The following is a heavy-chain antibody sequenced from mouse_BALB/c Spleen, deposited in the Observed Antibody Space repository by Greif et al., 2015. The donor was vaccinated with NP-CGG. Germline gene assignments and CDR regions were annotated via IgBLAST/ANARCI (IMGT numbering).Heavy chain of an antibody. Sequence: EVKLMESGGGLVQPGGSLKLSCAASGFTFSSYGMSWVRQTPDKRLELVATTNSNGGSTYYPDSVKGRFTISRDNAKNTLYLQMSSLKSEDTAMYYCARPYGNFWFAYWGQGTLVTVSA. D-gene: IGHD2-10*02. CDR2: TNSNGGST. CDR1: GFTFSSYG. J-gene: IGHJ3*01. V-gene: IGHV5-6-3*01. CDR3: ARPYGNFWFAY.